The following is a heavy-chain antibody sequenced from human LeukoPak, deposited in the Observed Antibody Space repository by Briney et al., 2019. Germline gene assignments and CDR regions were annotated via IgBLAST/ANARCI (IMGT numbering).Heavy chain of an antibody. J-gene: IGHJ4*02. D-gene: IGHD6-6*01. CDR3: ARGLGSIAARRAPLDY. CDR2: INHSGST. Sequence: SETLSLTCAVYGGSFSGYYWSWIRQPPGKGLEWIGEINHSGSTSYNPSLKSRVTISVDTSKNQFSPKLSSVTAADTAVYYCARGLGSIAARRAPLDYWGQGTLVTVSS. V-gene: IGHV4-34*01. CDR1: GGSFSGYY.